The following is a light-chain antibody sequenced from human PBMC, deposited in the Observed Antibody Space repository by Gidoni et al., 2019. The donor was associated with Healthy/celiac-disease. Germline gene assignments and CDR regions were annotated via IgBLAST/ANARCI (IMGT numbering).Light chain of an antibody. Sequence: QSSLPHPAPASASSAQSITISCSGTSSDVGSYNLVSWYQQHPGKAPKLMIYEGSKRPSGVSNRFSGSKSGNTASLTISGLQAEDEADYYCCSYAGSSTVVFGGGTKLTVL. V-gene: IGLV2-23*01. CDR1: SSDVGSYNL. CDR3: CSYAGSSTVV. CDR2: EGS. J-gene: IGLJ2*01.